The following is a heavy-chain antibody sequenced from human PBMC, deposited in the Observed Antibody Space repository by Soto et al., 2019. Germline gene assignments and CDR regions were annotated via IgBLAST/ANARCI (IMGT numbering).Heavy chain of an antibody. D-gene: IGHD2-15*01. J-gene: IGHJ6*02. CDR1: GGSISSSSYY. CDR3: ASLYCRGGSCSSFYYYGMDV. V-gene: IGHV4-39*01. CDR2: IYYSGST. Sequence: SETLSLTCTVSGGSISSSSYYWGWIRQPPGKGLEWIGSIYYSGSTYYNPSLKSRVTISVDTSKNQFSLKLSSVTAADTAVYYCASLYCRGGSCSSFYYYGMDVWAQGTTVTVSS.